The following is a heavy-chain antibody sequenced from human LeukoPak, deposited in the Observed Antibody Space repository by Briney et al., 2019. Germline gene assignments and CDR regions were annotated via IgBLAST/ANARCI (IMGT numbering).Heavy chain of an antibody. CDR2: INSDRSCP. Sequence: RGGSLLLCCAASGFTFRNYWMHGGHQAPGKGVGGVSRINSDRSCPSYAASVKGRFTISRDNAPNTLYLQMNSLRAADTAVYYCARDSGYNSANHYWGQGTLVTVSS. V-gene: IGHV3-74*01. CDR1: GFTFRNYW. J-gene: IGHJ4*02. D-gene: IGHD5-12*01. CDR3: ARDSGYNSANHY.